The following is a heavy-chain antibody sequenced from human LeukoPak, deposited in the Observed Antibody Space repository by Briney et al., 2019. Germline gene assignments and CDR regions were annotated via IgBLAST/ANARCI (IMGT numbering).Heavy chain of an antibody. CDR2: IYYSGST. V-gene: IGHV4-59*12. CDR3: ASRITMVRGVRYNWFDP. D-gene: IGHD3-10*01. CDR1: GGSISSYY. Sequence: SETLSLTCTVSGGSISSYYWSWIRQPPGKGLGWIGYIYYSGSTNYNPSLKSRVTISVDTSKNQFSLKLSSVTAADTAVYYCASRITMVRGVRYNWFDPWGQGTLVTVSS. J-gene: IGHJ5*02.